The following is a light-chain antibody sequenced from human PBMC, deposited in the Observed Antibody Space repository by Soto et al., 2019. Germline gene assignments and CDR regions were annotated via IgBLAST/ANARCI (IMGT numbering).Light chain of an antibody. CDR1: SSDVGGYNF. CDR2: DVN. V-gene: IGLV2-14*03. J-gene: IGLJ1*01. Sequence: QSALTQPASVSGSPGQSITISCTGTSSDVGGYNFVSWYQQHPGKVPKLMIFDVNRRPSGVSDRFSGSKSGNTASLAISGLQDEDEGDYYCCSYTSSSTHVFGSGTKVTVL. CDR3: CSYTSSSTHV.